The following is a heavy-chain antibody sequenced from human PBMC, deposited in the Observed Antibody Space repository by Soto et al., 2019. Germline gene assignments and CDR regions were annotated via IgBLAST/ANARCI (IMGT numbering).Heavy chain of an antibody. CDR2: INAGNGNT. CDR3: ARDGRVVRTTNYGMDV. D-gene: IGHD2-15*01. CDR1: EYTFTNYA. Sequence: GASVKVSCKASEYTFTNYALRWVRQAPGQRLEWMGWINAGNGNTKYSQKFQGWVTMTRDTSISTAYMELRSLRSDDTAVYYCARDGRVVRTTNYGMDVWGQGTTVTVS. J-gene: IGHJ6*02. V-gene: IGHV1-3*01.